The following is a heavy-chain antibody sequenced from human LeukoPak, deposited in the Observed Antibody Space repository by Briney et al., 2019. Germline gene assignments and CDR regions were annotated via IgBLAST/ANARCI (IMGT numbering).Heavy chain of an antibody. CDR3: AREVRSSGWYAFDY. J-gene: IGHJ4*02. Sequence: GGSLRLSCAASGFTFSSYAMHWVRQAPGKGLEWVAVISYDGSNKYYADSVKGRFTISRDNSKNTLYLQMNSLRAEDTAVYYCAREVRSSGWYAFDYWGQGTLVTVSS. CDR2: ISYDGSNK. CDR1: GFTFSSYA. V-gene: IGHV3-30-3*01. D-gene: IGHD6-19*01.